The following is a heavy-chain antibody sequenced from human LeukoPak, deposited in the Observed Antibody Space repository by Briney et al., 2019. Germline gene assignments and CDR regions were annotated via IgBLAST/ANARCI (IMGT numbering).Heavy chain of an antibody. CDR3: ARGFWGVTLVFNI. V-gene: IGHV4-34*01. J-gene: IGHJ3*02. CDR2: INHSGST. Sequence: PSETLSLTCAVYGGSFSGYYWSWIRQPPGKGLEWIGEINHSGSTNYNPSLKSRVTISVDTSKNQFSLKLSSVTAADTAVYYCARGFWGVTLVFNIWAQGKRVTVSS. CDR1: GGSFSGYY. D-gene: IGHD3-16*01.